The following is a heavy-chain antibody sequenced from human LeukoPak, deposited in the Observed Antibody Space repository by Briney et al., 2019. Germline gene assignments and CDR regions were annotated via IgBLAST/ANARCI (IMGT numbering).Heavy chain of an antibody. CDR3: AGKAGTTYWFDP. Sequence: SVKVSCKASGGTFSSYAISWVRQAPGQGLEWMGGIIPIFGTANYAQKFQGRVTITTDESTSTAYMALSSLRCEDTAVYYCAGKAGTTYWFDPWGQGTLVTVSS. J-gene: IGHJ5*02. CDR2: IIPIFGTA. CDR1: GGTFSSYA. V-gene: IGHV1-69*05. D-gene: IGHD1-7*01.